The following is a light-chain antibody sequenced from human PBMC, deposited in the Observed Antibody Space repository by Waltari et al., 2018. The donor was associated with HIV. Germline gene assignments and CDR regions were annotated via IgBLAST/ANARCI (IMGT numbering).Light chain of an antibody. J-gene: IGLJ1*01. V-gene: IGLV2-14*01. Sequence: QSALTQPASVSGSPGQSIPISCTGTDSDIGGHNPVAWYQQHPGKAPKLIIYDVTNRPSGVSNRFSGSKSGNTASLTISGLQAEDEADYYCKSSTTRSTPCVFGSGTKVTVL. CDR3: KSSTTRSTPCV. CDR1: DSDIGGHNP. CDR2: DVT.